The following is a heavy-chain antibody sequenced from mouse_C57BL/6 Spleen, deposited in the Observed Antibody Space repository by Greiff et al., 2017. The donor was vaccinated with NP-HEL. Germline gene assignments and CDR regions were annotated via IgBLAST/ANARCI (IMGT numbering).Heavy chain of an antibody. CDR1: GYTFTSYW. Sequence: QVQLQQPGAELVMPGASVKLSCKASGYTFTSYWMHWVKQRPGQGLEWIGEIDPSDSYTNYNQKFKGKSTLTVDKSSSTAYMQLSSLTSEDSAVYYCARSPPAEGSSYVPWYFDVWGTGTTVTVSS. V-gene: IGHV1-69*01. D-gene: IGHD1-1*01. J-gene: IGHJ1*03. CDR3: ARSPPAEGSSYVPWYFDV. CDR2: IDPSDSYT.